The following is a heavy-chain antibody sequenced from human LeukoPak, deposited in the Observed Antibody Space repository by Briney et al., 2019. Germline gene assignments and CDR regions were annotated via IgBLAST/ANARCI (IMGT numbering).Heavy chain of an antibody. D-gene: IGHD3-10*02. J-gene: IGHJ6*04. V-gene: IGHV3-48*03. CDR2: ISGSGSTI. CDR1: GFTFSSYE. CDR3: AELGITMIGGV. Sequence: GGSLRLSCAASGFTFSSYEMNWVRQAPGKGLEWVSYISGSGSTIYYADSVKGRFTISRDNAKNSLYLQMNSLRAEDTVVYYCAELGITMIGGVWGKGTTVTISS.